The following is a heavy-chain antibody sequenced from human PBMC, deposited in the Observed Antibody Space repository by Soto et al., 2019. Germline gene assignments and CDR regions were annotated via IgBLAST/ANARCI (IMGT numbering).Heavy chain of an antibody. D-gene: IGHD6-19*01. J-gene: IGHJ6*02. CDR1: GFTFSSYG. Sequence: GGSLRLSCAASGFTFSSYGMHWVRQAPGKGLEWVAVISYDGSNKYYADSVKGRFTISRDNSKNTLYLQMNSLRAEDTAVYYCAKCDVPYGSGWYVDGMDVWGQGTTVTVSS. V-gene: IGHV3-30*18. CDR3: AKCDVPYGSGWYVDGMDV. CDR2: ISYDGSNK.